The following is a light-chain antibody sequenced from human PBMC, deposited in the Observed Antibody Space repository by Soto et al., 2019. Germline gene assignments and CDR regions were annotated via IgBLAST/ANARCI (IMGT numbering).Light chain of an antibody. CDR3: SSYTSVSTLDVV. CDR2: DVN. Sequence: QSVLTQPASVSGSPGQSITVSCTGTSSDVGGYNYVSWYQQHPSKAPKLMIYDVNNRPSGVSNRFSGSKSGNTASLTISGLQAEDEADYYCSSYTSVSTLDVVFGGGTKLTVL. CDR1: SSDVGGYNY. J-gene: IGLJ2*01. V-gene: IGLV2-14*01.